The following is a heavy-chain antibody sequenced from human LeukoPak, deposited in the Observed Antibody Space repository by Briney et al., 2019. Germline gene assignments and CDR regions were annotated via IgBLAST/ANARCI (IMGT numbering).Heavy chain of an antibody. CDR1: GFTFSNYW. Sequence: PGGSLRLSCAASGFTFSNYWMHWVRQAPGKGLVWVSRINSDGISTGYADSVKGRFTVSRDNAKKTLYVQMNGLRAEDTAVYYCARDVGNFDYWGQGTLVTVSS. J-gene: IGHJ4*02. V-gene: IGHV3-74*01. CDR2: INSDGIST. CDR3: ARDVGNFDY.